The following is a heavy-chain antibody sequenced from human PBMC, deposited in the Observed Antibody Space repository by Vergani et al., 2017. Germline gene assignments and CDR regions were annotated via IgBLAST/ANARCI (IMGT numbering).Heavy chain of an antibody. J-gene: IGHJ3*01. CDR3: ARHVSGGYDSPDAFDF. V-gene: IGHV5-10-1*03. CDR2: IDPSDSYT. D-gene: IGHD5-12*01. Sequence: EVQLVQSGAEVKKPGESLRISCKGSGYSFTSYWISWVRQMPGKGLEWMGRIDPSDSYTNYSPSFPGHVTISADKSISTAYLQWSSLKASDTAMYYCARHVSGGYDSPDAFDFWGQGTMVTVSS. CDR1: GYSFTSYW.